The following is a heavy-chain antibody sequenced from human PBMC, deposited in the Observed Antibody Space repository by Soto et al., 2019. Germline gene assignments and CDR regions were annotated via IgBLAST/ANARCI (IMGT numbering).Heavy chain of an antibody. CDR2: IIPILGIA. D-gene: IGHD4-17*01. CDR3: ARGSPTTVTTFDAFDI. J-gene: IGHJ3*02. V-gene: IGHV1-69*02. Sequence: QVQLVQSGAEVKKPGSSVKVSCKASGGTFSSYTISWVRQAPGQGLEWMGRIIPILGIANYAQKFQGRVTITADKSTSTAYMELSSLRAEDTAVYYCARGSPTTVTTFDAFDIWGPGTMVTVSS. CDR1: GGTFSSYT.